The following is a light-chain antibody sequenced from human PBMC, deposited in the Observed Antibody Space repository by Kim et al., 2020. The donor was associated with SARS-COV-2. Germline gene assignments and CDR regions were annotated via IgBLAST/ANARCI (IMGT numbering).Light chain of an antibody. CDR2: RNN. CDR3: SACDSSLNAWV. V-gene: IGLV10-54*04. J-gene: IGLJ3*02. Sequence: RKTATLNCTGNNNNAGNQGAAWLQQHQGHPPTLLSYRNNNRPSGISERFSASRSGDTASLTITGLQPEDETDYYCSACDSSLNAWVFGGGTQLTVL. CDR1: NNNAGNQG.